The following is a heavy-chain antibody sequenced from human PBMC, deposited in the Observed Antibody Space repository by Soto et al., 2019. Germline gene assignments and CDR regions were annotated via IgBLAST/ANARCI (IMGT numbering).Heavy chain of an antibody. CDR2: VSYDGSKT. CDR1: GFTFTNYA. V-gene: IGHV3-30*03. Sequence: QVQLVESGGGVVQPGMSLRLSCTASGFTFTNYAMHWVRQSPDRGLEWVAIVSYDGSKTYYADFVKGRFTISRDNSKNTLYLQMSTLNAEDTAVYFCARDGGIQPWSPYYFDYWGQGTLVTVSS. J-gene: IGHJ4*02. CDR3: ARDGGIQPWSPYYFDY. D-gene: IGHD1-1*01.